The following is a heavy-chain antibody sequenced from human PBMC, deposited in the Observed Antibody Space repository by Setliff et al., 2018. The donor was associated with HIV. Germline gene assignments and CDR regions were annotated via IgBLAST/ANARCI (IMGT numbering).Heavy chain of an antibody. V-gene: IGHV4-59*01. J-gene: IGHJ5*02. CDR2: IYYSGST. D-gene: IGHD6-6*01. CDR1: GGSISSYY. Sequence: SETLSLTCTVSGGSISSYYRSWIRQPPGKGLEWIGYIYYSGSTNYNPSLKSRVTISVDTSKNQFSLKLSSVTAADTAVYYCARAHIGIAARWSGWFDPWGQGTLVTVSS. CDR3: ARAHIGIAARWSGWFDP.